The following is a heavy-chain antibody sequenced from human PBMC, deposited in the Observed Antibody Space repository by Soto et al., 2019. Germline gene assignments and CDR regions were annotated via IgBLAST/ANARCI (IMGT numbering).Heavy chain of an antibody. CDR2: INPSGGST. CDR3: AREPYIVATIRQPGPHYYYGMDV. J-gene: IGHJ6*02. Sequence: GASVKVSCKASGYTFTSYYMHWVRQAPGQGLEWMGIINPSGGSTTYAQKFQGRVTMTRDTSTSTDYMDLSSLRSEDTAVYYCAREPYIVATIRQPGPHYYYGMDVCGQGTTVTVSS. V-gene: IGHV1-46*01. D-gene: IGHD5-12*01. CDR1: GYTFTSYY.